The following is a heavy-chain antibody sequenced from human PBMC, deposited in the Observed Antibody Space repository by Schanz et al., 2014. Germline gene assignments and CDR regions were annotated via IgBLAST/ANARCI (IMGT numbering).Heavy chain of an antibody. V-gene: IGHV3-33*08. J-gene: IGHJ6*03. CDR3: ARGGSSGYDFSIYYMDV. D-gene: IGHD5-12*01. CDR1: GITFSGYS. CDR2: IWYDGNNK. Sequence: VQLVESGGGLAQPGGSLRLSCAASGITFSGYSMHWVRQAPGKGLEWVAIIWYDGNNKKYADSVKGRFTISRDNFKNTLFLQMNSLRAEDTAAYYCARGGSSGYDFSIYYMDVWGKGTTVTVSS.